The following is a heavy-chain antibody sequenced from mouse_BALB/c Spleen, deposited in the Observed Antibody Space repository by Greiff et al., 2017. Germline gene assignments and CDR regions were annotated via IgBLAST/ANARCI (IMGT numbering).Heavy chain of an antibody. J-gene: IGHJ4*01. CDR3: ARSYRYDGGPYAMDY. CDR1: GDSITSGY. CDR2: ISYSGST. V-gene: IGHV3-8*02. Sequence: VQLKESGPSLVKPSQTLSLTCSVTGDSITSGYWNWIRKFPGNKLEYMGYISYSGSTYYNPSLKSRISITRDTSKNQYYLQLNSVTTEDTATYYCARSYRYDGGPYAMDYWGQGTSVTVSS. D-gene: IGHD2-14*01.